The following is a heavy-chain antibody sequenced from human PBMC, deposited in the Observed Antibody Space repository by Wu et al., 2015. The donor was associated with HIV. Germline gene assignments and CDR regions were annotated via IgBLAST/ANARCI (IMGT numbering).Heavy chain of an antibody. CDR3: ARDADGIVGTKIGRYFDR. D-gene: IGHD1-26*01. Sequence: VQSGNDVRRPGASVKVSCKGSGYTFSSYGITWVRQAPGQGLEWMGYISANNGYTKYAENFQGRLTITTDTSTRTTYMELRSLRPDDTAIYFCARDADGIVGTKIGRYFDRWGRGTLIVVSS. CDR2: ISANNGYT. J-gene: IGHJ2*01. V-gene: IGHV1-18*01. CDR1: GYTFSSYG.